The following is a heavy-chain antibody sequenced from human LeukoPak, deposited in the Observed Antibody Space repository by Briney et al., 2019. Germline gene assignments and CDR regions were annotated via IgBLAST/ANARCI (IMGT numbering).Heavy chain of an antibody. J-gene: IGHJ5*02. CDR3: AKDRGYYDWFDP. Sequence: PGGSLRLSCAGSGFTFSSYAMTWVRQAPGTGLGWVSSISRSDGTTYYADSVKGRFTISRDNSKNTLFLQMNSLRAEDTAVYYCAKDRGYYDWFDPWGQGTLVTVSS. CDR2: ISRSDGTT. D-gene: IGHD5-12*01. V-gene: IGHV3-23*01. CDR1: GFTFSSYA.